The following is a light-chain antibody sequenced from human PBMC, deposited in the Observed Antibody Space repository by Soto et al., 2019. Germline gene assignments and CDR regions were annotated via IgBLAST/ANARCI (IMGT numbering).Light chain of an antibody. CDR3: QQYGNSPPT. Sequence: EIVLTQSPGTLSLSPGERATRSCRASQSVSSSYLACYQQKPGQAPRLLIYGASSRATGLPGRFSGSGSGTDFTLTISRLEPEDFAVYYCQQYGNSPPTFGQGTKVDIK. CDR2: GAS. J-gene: IGKJ1*01. CDR1: QSVSSSY. V-gene: IGKV3-20*01.